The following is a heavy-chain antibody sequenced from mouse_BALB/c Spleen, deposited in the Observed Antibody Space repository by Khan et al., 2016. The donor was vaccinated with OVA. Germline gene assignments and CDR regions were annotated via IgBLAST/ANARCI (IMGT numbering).Heavy chain of an antibody. CDR2: INTYTGEP. CDR3: ASPPVFSDTLDH. V-gene: IGHV9-3-1*01. CDR1: GYTFTNYG. Sequence: QIQLVQSGPELKKPGETVKISCKASGYTFTNYGMNWVKQSPGKALKWMGWINTYTGEPTYADDFKGRFAFSLETSASTAYLQINNLKNEDTSTDCCASPPVFSDTLDHWGQGTSVTVSS. J-gene: IGHJ4*01.